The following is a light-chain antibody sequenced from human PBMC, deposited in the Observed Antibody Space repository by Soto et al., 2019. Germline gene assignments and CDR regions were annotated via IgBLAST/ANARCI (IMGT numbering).Light chain of an antibody. J-gene: IGKJ4*01. CDR3: LQHFNYPRT. CDR1: QGIRID. CDR2: SAS. V-gene: IGKV1-6*01. Sequence: AIQMTQSPSSLSASVGDSVTITCRASQGIRIDLAWYQQKPGTAPNLLIYSASNLQSGVPSRFSGRGSGTDFTLTTSSLQPEDFATYYCLQHFNYPRTFGGGTKVEI.